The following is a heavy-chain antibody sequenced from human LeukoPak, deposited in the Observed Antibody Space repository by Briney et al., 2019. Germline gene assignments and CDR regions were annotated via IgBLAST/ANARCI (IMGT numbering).Heavy chain of an antibody. D-gene: IGHD1/OR15-1a*01. J-gene: IGHJ5*02. CDR1: GFTFSSYW. Sequence: TGGSLRLSCAASGFTFSSYWMSWVRQPPGKGLEWVANINQDGSEKSYVDSVKGRFTISRDNAKTSLYLQINSLRAEDTAVYYCARDKVTGTTGWFDPWGQGTLVTVSS. CDR3: ARDKVTGTTGWFDP. CDR2: INQDGSEK. V-gene: IGHV3-7*01.